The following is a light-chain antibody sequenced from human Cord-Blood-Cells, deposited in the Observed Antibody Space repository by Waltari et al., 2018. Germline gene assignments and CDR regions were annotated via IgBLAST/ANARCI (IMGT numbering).Light chain of an antibody. V-gene: IGLV1-47*01. Sequence: QSVLTQPPSASGTPGQRVTISCYGSSSHIGSNYVYWYQQLPGTAPKLHNERNNQRPSWVPGRFSGSKSGTSASLAISGLRSEDEAYYYCAAWDDSLSGWVFVGGTKLTVL. CDR3: AAWDDSLSGWV. CDR1: SSHIGSNY. J-gene: IGLJ3*02. CDR2: RNN.